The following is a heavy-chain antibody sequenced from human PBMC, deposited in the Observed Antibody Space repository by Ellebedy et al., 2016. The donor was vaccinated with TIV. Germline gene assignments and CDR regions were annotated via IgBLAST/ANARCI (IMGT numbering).Heavy chain of an antibody. CDR3: AKGRYSGSGSYKNTFDY. V-gene: IGHV3-23*01. CDR2: ITGSGDTT. CDR1: GFTFNNYV. Sequence: ESLKISCAASGFTFNNYVMSWVRQAPGEGLEWVSLITGSGDTTYYADSVKGRFTISRDNSKNTLYLQMNSLRADDTAVYHCAKGRYSGSGSYKNTFDYWGQGTLVTVSS. J-gene: IGHJ4*02. D-gene: IGHD3-10*01.